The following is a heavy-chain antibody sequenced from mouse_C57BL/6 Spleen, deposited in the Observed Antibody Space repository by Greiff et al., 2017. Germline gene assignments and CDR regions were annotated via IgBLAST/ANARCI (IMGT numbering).Heavy chain of an antibody. J-gene: IGHJ3*01. CDR1: GYTFTSYW. CDR3: AREHYGSSSGFAY. CDR2: IDPSDSET. V-gene: IGHV1-52*01. D-gene: IGHD1-1*01. Sequence: QVQLKQPGAELVRPGSSVKLSCKASGYTFTSYWMHWVKQRPIQGLEWIGNIDPSDSETHYNQKFKDKATLTVDKSSSTAYMQLSSLTSEDSAVYYCAREHYGSSSGFAYWGQGTLVTVSA.